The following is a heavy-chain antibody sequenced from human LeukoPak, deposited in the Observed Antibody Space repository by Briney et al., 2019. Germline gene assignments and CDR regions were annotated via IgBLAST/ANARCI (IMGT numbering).Heavy chain of an antibody. V-gene: IGHV3-53*05. CDR1: GFTVSSSY. Sequence: GGSLRLSCAASGFTVSSSYMSWVRQAPGKGLEWVSVIYSGGNTYYADSVKGRFTISRDDSKNTLYLQMNSLRADDTAVYYCAKDVALFYCSGGSCRLGYFDLWGRGTLVTVSS. J-gene: IGHJ2*01. D-gene: IGHD2-15*01. CDR2: IYSGGNT. CDR3: AKDVALFYCSGGSCRLGYFDL.